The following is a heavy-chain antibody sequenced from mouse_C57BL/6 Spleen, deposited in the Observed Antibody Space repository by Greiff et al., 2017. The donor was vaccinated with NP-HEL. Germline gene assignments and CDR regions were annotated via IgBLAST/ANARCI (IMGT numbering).Heavy chain of an antibody. V-gene: IGHV1-15*01. J-gene: IGHJ2*01. CDR1: GYTFTDYE. CDR3: TRYLNWVSYFDY. Sequence: QVQLQQSGAELVRPGASVTLSCKASGYTFTDYEMHWVKQTPVHGLEWIGAIDPETGGTAYNQKFKGKAILTADKSSSTAYMELRSLTSEDSAVYYCTRYLNWVSYFDYWGQGTTLTVSS. D-gene: IGHD4-1*01. CDR2: IDPETGGT.